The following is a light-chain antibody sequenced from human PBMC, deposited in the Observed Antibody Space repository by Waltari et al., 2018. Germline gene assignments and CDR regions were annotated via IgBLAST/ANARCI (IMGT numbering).Light chain of an antibody. V-gene: IGKV3-15*01. CDR3: QQYNNWAPWT. CDR2: GAS. Sequence: VMTQSPATLSLFPGERAVLSCWASQSIETNLAWLQQKPGQAPRLLISGASTRATNVPTRFSGSGSGTAFTLTISSLQSEDFAVYYCQQYNNWAPWTFGPGTKVEIK. J-gene: IGKJ1*01. CDR1: QSIETN.